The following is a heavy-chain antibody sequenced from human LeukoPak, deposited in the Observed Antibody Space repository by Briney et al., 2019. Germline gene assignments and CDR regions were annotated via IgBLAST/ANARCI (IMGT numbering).Heavy chain of an antibody. Sequence: GGSLRLSCAASGFTVSSNYMCWVRQAPGKGLEWVSVIYSGGSTYYADSVKGRFTISRDNSKNTLYLQMNSLRAEDTAVYYCAREGYYDSSGYHDDYWGQGTLVTVSS. CDR3: AREGYYDSSGYHDDY. CDR1: GFTVSSNY. D-gene: IGHD3-22*01. CDR2: IYSGGST. J-gene: IGHJ4*02. V-gene: IGHV3-66*01.